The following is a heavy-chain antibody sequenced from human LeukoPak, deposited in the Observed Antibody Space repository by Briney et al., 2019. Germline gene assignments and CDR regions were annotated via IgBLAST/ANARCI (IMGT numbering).Heavy chain of an antibody. CDR1: GYTFTSYG. J-gene: IGHJ6*02. Sequence: ASVKVSCKASGYTFTSYGISWVRQAPGQGLEWMGWISAYNGNTNYAQKLQGGVTMTTDTSTSTAYMELRSLRSDDTAVYYCARAITYDFWSGYYTVREAYYYGMDVWGQGTTVTVSS. D-gene: IGHD3-3*01. CDR2: ISAYNGNT. CDR3: ARAITYDFWSGYYTVREAYYYGMDV. V-gene: IGHV1-18*01.